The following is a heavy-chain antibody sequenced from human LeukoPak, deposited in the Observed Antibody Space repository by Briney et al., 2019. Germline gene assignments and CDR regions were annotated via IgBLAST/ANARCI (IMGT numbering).Heavy chain of an antibody. Sequence: TLSLTCTVSGGSISSGSYYWSWIRQPAGKGLEWIGRIYTSGSTNYNPSLKSRVTISVDTSKNQFSLKLSSVTAADTAVYYCARDFALGTFDIWGQGTMVTVSS. V-gene: IGHV4-61*02. J-gene: IGHJ3*02. CDR3: ARDFALGTFDI. CDR1: GGSISSGSYY. CDR2: IYTSGST. D-gene: IGHD3-3*01.